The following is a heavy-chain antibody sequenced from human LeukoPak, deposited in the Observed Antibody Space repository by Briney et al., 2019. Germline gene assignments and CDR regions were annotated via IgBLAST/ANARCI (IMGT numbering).Heavy chain of an antibody. D-gene: IGHD6-13*01. CDR3: ASPEGIAAAGRAGRKAMGAFDI. Sequence: KPSQTLSLTCTVSGGSISSGSYYWGWIRQAPGKGLEWIGSIYYSGSTYYNPSLKSRVTISVDTSKNQFSLKLSSVTAADTAVYYCASPEGIAAAGRAGRKAMGAFDIWGQGTMVTVSS. CDR1: GGSISSGSYY. V-gene: IGHV4-39*07. J-gene: IGHJ3*02. CDR2: IYYSGST.